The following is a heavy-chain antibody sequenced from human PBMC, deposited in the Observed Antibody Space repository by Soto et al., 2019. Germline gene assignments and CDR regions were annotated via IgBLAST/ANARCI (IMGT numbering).Heavy chain of an antibody. CDR2: IYHSGNT. CDR1: GGSISNNNW. CDR3: ARFLPVFVGEIEAVDF. D-gene: IGHD3-3*01. J-gene: IGHJ4*01. Sequence: QVQLQESGPGLVKPSGTLSLTCTVSGGSISNNNWWSWVRQTPEKGLEWIGQIYHSGNTNYNPSLKRRVTMSVDKSINQLSLKMNSATAADTVVYYCARFLPVFVGEIEAVDFWVHGTLVTVSS. V-gene: IGHV4-4*02.